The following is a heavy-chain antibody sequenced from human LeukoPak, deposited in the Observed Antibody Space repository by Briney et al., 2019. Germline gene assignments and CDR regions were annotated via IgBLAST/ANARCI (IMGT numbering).Heavy chain of an antibody. J-gene: IGHJ4*02. Sequence: KPSETLSLTCAVYGGSFSGYYWSWIRQPPGKGLEWIGEINHSGSTNYNPSLKSRVTISVDTSKNQFSLKLSSVTAADTAVYYCARGGDFWSGYSFDYWGQGTLVAVSS. CDR3: ARGGDFWSGYSFDY. D-gene: IGHD3-3*01. CDR2: INHSGST. CDR1: GGSFSGYY. V-gene: IGHV4-34*01.